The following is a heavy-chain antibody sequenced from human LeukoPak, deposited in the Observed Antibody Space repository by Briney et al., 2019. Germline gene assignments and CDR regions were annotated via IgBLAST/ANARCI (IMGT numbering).Heavy chain of an antibody. CDR2: IIPIFGTA. D-gene: IGHD3-9*01. CDR1: GYTFTSYG. J-gene: IGHJ3*02. V-gene: IGHV1-69*05. Sequence: GASVKVSCKASGYTFTSYGISWVRQAPGQGLEWMGGIIPIFGTANYAQKFQGRVTITTDESTSTAYMELSSLRSEDTAVYYCARINTYYDTENLDAFDIWGQGTMVTVSS. CDR3: ARINTYYDTENLDAFDI.